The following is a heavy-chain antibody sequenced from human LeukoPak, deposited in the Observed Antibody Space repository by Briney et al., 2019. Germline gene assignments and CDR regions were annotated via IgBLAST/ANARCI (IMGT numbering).Heavy chain of an antibody. CDR2: INPNSGGT. D-gene: IGHD3-10*01. Sequence: ASVKVSCKASGYTFTGYYMHWVRQAPGQGLEWMGWINPNSGGTNYAQKFQGRVTMTRDTSISTAYMELSRLRSDDTAVYYCARWDGSGSYDAFDIWGQGTMVTVSS. V-gene: IGHV1-2*02. CDR3: ARWDGSGSYDAFDI. J-gene: IGHJ3*02. CDR1: GYTFTGYY.